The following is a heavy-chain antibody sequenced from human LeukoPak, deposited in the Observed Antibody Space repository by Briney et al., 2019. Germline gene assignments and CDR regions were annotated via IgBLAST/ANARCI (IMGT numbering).Heavy chain of an antibody. CDR1: GDSISSGNFY. Sequence: SQTLSLTCTVSGDSISSGNFYWSWIRQPAGKGLEWIGRIYTSGSTGYNPSLKSRVTISVDKSKNQFSLKLSSVTAADTAVYYCARVDGYSSSLEYWGQGTLVTVSS. J-gene: IGHJ4*02. D-gene: IGHD6-13*01. V-gene: IGHV4-61*02. CDR2: IYTSGST. CDR3: ARVDGYSSSLEY.